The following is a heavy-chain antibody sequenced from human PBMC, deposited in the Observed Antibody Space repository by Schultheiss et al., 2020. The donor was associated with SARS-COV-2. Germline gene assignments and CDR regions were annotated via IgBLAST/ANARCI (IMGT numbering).Heavy chain of an antibody. Sequence: SETLSLTCTVSGGSISSYYWSWIRQPPGKGLEWIGYIYYSGSTNYNPSLKSRVTISVDTSKNQFSLKLSSVTAADTAVYYCARLAKLGLDYYYYYYMDVWGKGTTVTVSS. D-gene: IGHD3-16*01. CDR1: GGSISSYY. CDR2: IYYSGST. J-gene: IGHJ6*03. V-gene: IGHV4-59*08. CDR3: ARLAKLGLDYYYYYYMDV.